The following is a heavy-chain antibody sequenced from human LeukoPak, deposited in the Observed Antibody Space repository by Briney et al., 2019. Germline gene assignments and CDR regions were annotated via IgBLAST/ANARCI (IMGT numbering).Heavy chain of an antibody. D-gene: IGHD6-6*01. J-gene: IGHJ4*02. CDR2: IKQDGSEK. CDR1: GFSVRSNW. CDR3: ARDWVVGIAAHRD. V-gene: IGHV3-7*01. Sequence: GGSLRLSCAGSGFSVRSNWISWVRQPPGKGLEWVANIKQDGSEKYYVESVKGRFTISRDNAKNSVYLQMNSLRAEDTAVYYCARDWVVGIAAHRDWGQGTLVTVSS.